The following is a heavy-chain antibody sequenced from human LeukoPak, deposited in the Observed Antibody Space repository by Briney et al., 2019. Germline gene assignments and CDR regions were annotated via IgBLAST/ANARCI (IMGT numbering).Heavy chain of an antibody. Sequence: GGSLRLSCAASGFSFSRYGMHWVRQAPGKGLEWVAVIWYDGSNKYYADSVKGRFTISRDNSKNTLYLQMNSLRAEDTAVYYCAKDVTTGTLALDYWGQGTLVTVSS. J-gene: IGHJ4*02. CDR3: AKDVTTGTLALDY. CDR1: GFSFSRYG. V-gene: IGHV3-33*06. CDR2: IWYDGSNK. D-gene: IGHD1-1*01.